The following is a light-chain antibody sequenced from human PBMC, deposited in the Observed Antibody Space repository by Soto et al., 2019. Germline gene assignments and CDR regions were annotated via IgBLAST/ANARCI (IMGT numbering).Light chain of an antibody. CDR3: PSYDSSLSVVV. Sequence: QAVVTQPPSVSGAPGQRVTISCTGSSSNIGAGYDVHWYQQLPGTAPKLLIYGNSNRPSGVPDRFSGSKSGTSASLAITGLQAEDEADYYCPSYDSSLSVVVFGGGTKVTVL. V-gene: IGLV1-40*01. CDR1: SSNIGAGYD. J-gene: IGLJ2*01. CDR2: GNS.